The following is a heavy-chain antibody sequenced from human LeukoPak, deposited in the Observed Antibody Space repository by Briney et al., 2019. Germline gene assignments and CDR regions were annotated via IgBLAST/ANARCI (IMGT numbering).Heavy chain of an antibody. J-gene: IGHJ6*02. CDR3: ARAMCEYSYGFCGMDV. D-gene: IGHD5-18*01. CDR1: GFTFSSYA. Sequence: PGRSLRLSCAASGFTFSSYAMHWVRQAPGKGLEGVAVISYDGSNKYNADSEKGRFTISRDNSKNTLYLQMNSLRAEDTAVYYCARAMCEYSYGFCGMDVWGQGTTVTVSS. CDR2: ISYDGSNK. V-gene: IGHV3-30-3*01.